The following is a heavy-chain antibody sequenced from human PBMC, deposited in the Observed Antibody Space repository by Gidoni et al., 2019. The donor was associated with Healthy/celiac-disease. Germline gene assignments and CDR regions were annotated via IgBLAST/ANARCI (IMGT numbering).Heavy chain of an antibody. J-gene: IGHJ6*02. CDR2: IKQDGSEK. D-gene: IGHD3-10*01. V-gene: IGHV3-7*02. CDR3: ARQITMVRGDLYGMDV. Sequence: EVQLVESGGGLVQPGGSLRLSCAASGFTFSSYWMSWVRQAPGKGLEWVANIKQDGSEKYYVDSVKGRFTISRDNAKNSLYLQMNSLRAEDTAVYYCARQITMVRGDLYGMDVWGQGTTVTVSS. CDR1: GFTFSSYW.